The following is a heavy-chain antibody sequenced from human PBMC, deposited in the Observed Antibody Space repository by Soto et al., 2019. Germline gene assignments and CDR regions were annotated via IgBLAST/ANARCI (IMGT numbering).Heavy chain of an antibody. CDR3: AREGMLHFDH. D-gene: IGHD2-8*01. CDR1: GFTFSSYA. CDR2: ISYDGSNK. Sequence: QVQLVESGGGVVQPGRSLRLSCAASGFTFSSYAMHWVRQAPGKGLEWVAVISYDGSNKYYADSVKGRFTISRDNSKNTLYLQMNSLRAEDTAVYYCAREGMLHFDHWGQGTLVTVSS. J-gene: IGHJ4*02. V-gene: IGHV3-30-3*01.